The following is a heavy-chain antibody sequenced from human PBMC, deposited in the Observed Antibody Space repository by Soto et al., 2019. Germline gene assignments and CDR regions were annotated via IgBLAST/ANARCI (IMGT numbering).Heavy chain of an antibody. J-gene: IGHJ4*02. CDR1: GYSISSGYY. CDR3: VRVAGSASWYETDS. D-gene: IGHD6-13*01. CDR2: TYYGASS. V-gene: IGHV4-38-2*01. Sequence: SETLSLTCAVSGYSISSGYYWGWIRQPPGKGLEWLGTTYYGASSYYNPSLRSRITILLDASTNQLSLKLSSLTAADTAVYFCVRVAGSASWYETDSWGQGILVT.